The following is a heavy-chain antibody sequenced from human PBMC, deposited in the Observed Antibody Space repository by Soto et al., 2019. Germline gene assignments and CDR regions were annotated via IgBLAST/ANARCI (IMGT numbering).Heavy chain of an antibody. V-gene: IGHV4-34*01. J-gene: IGHJ4*02. CDR1: GGSFSGYY. CDR2: INHSGST. D-gene: IGHD5-18*01. Sequence: SETLSLTCAVYGGSFSGYYWTWIRQPPGTGLEWIGEINHSGSTNYNPSLKSRVTISVDTSKNQFSLKLSSLRSEDTAVYYCARYVDTAMGPLFDYWGQGALVTVSS. CDR3: ARYVDTAMGPLFDY.